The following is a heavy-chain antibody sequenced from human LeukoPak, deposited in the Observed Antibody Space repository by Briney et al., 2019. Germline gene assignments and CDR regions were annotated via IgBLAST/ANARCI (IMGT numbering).Heavy chain of an antibody. CDR3: ATDYNGSGSYLS. CDR1: GYTLTELS. V-gene: IGHV1-24*01. CDR2: FDPEDGET. D-gene: IGHD3-10*01. Sequence: ASVTVSCKVSGYTLTELSMHWVRQAPGKGLEWMGGFDPEDGETIYAQKFQGRVTMTEDTSTDTAYMELSSLRSEDTAVYYCATDYNGSGSYLSWGQGTLVTVSS. J-gene: IGHJ5*02.